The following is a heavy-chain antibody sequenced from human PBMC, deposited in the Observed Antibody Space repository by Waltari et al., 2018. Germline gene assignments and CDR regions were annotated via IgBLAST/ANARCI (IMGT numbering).Heavy chain of an antibody. CDR3: ASSYCSGGSCYSRPNDY. Sequence: QVQLVQSGAEVKKPGSSVKVSCKASGGTFNSYSVSWVRQAPGQGLEWVGRISPMVDIANYGQKFQGRVTITADKSTSTAYMELSSLRSEDTAVYYCASSYCSGGSCYSRPNDYWGQGTLVTVS. D-gene: IGHD2-15*01. CDR2: ISPMVDIA. CDR1: GGTFNSYS. V-gene: IGHV1-69*04. J-gene: IGHJ4*02.